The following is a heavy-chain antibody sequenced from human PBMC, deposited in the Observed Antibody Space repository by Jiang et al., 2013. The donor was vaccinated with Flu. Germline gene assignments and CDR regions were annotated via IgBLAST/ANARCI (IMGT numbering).Heavy chain of an antibody. CDR1: GYTLPAMV. J-gene: IGHJ4*02. D-gene: IGHD6-13*01. Sequence: KPGASVKVSCKASGYTLPAMVSAGCDRPLDKGLSGWDGSSAYNGNTNYAQKLQGRVTMTTDTSTSTAYMELRSLRSDDTAVYYCARNLELVENDYWGQGTPVTVSS. V-gene: IGHV1-18*01. CDR2: SSAYNGNT. CDR3: ARNLELVENDY.